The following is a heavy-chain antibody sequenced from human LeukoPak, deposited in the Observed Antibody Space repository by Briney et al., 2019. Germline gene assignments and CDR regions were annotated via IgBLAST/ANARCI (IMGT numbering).Heavy chain of an antibody. CDR1: GASISSNSYY. D-gene: IGHD2-2*01. CDR3: ARDAVVPASLLDY. CDR2: IYFSGST. V-gene: IGHV4-39*02. J-gene: IGHJ4*02. Sequence: SETLSLTCTVSGASISSNSYYWGWIRQPPGKGLEWIGSIYFSGSTYYNPSLKSRVTISIDTSKNQFSLKLSSVTAADTAVYYCARDAVVPASLLDYWGQGTLVTVSS.